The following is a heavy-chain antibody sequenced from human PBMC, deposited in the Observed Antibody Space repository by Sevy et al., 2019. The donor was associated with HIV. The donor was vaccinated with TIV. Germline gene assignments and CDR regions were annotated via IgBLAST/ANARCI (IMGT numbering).Heavy chain of an antibody. V-gene: IGHV4-30-2*01. J-gene: IGHJ3*01. D-gene: IGHD6-13*01. CDR3: ARGRVGDSSSWYGAFDV. CDR2: IFQSGAT. Sequence: SETLSLNCAVSGGSINSGGYSWSWIRQPPGKGLEWIGYIFQSGATYYIPSLQSRVSISVDMSKNQFSLNLRSVTAADTAVYYCARGRVGDSSSWYGAFDVWGQGTMVTVSS. CDR1: GGSINSGGYS.